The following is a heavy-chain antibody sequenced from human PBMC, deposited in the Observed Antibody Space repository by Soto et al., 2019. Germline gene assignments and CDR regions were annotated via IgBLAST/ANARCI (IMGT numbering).Heavy chain of an antibody. V-gene: IGHV4-30-2*01. Sequence: LSLSCAGPGDFMNSGDYSWAWIRQPPGKGLEWIGYIHHSGNNYSNPALRSRLTMSVDRSKNLFSLKLSSVTDTDTAIYYCARQVVGTSYYFGYRGLRTVVPV. CDR1: GDFMNSGDYS. CDR2: IHHSGNN. CDR3: ARQVVGTSYYFGY. J-gene: IGHJ4*02. D-gene: IGHD6-19*01.